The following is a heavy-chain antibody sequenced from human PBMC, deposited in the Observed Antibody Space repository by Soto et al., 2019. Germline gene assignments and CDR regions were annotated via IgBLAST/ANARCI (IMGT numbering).Heavy chain of an antibody. CDR1: GFTFDDYA. D-gene: IGHD6-13*01. J-gene: IGHJ6*02. CDR3: TKDNGYSTSWYRDDDDGMDV. Sequence: EVQLVESGGGLVQPGRSLRLSCAASGFTFDDYAMHWVRQAPGKGLEWVSGISWNSGSIGYAASVKGRFTISRDNAKNSLYMQTTGLRAEDTALNYCTKDNGYSTSWYRDDDDGMDVWGQGTTITVSS. V-gene: IGHV3-9*01. CDR2: ISWNSGSI.